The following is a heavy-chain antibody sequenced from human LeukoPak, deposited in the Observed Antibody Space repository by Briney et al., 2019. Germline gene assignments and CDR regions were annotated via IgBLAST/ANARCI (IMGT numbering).Heavy chain of an antibody. Sequence: PSETLSLTCAVYGGSFSGYYWSWIPQPPGKGLEWIGEIDHSGSTNYNPSLKSRVTTSVDTSKNQFSLKLNSVTAADTAVYYCARHRPSSTMSGIALWGQGTLVTVSS. CDR1: GGSFSGYY. D-gene: IGHD2-21*01. CDR2: IDHSGST. V-gene: IGHV4-34*01. CDR3: ARHRPSSTMSGIAL. J-gene: IGHJ4*02.